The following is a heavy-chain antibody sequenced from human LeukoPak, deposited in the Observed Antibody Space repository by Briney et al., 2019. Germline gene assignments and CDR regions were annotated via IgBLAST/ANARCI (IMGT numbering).Heavy chain of an antibody. CDR3: ARRGYGDA. J-gene: IGHJ5*02. Sequence: QTGGSLRLSCAASGFTFSSYAMHWVRQAPGKGLEWVAVISYDGSNKYYADSVKGRFTISRDNSKNTLYLQMNSLRAEDTGVYYCARRGYGDAWGQGILVTVSS. D-gene: IGHD4-17*01. CDR2: ISYDGSNK. V-gene: IGHV3-30-3*01. CDR1: GFTFSSYA.